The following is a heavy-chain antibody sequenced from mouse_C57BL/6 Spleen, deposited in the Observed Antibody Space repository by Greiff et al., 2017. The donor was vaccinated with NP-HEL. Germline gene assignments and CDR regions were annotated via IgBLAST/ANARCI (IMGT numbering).Heavy chain of an antibody. Sequence: EVQRVESGGGLVKPGGSLKLSCAASGFTFSSYAMSWVRQTPEKRLEWVATISDGGSYTYYPDNVKGRFTISRDNAKNNLYLQMSHLKSEDTAMYDCARDPPNYCGSSPFAYWGQGTLVTVSA. J-gene: IGHJ3*01. V-gene: IGHV5-4*01. CDR2: ISDGGSYT. CDR3: ARDPPNYCGSSPFAY. D-gene: IGHD1-1*01. CDR1: GFTFSSYA.